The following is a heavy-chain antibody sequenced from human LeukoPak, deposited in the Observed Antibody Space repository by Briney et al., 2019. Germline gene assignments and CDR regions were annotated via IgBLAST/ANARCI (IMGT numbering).Heavy chain of an antibody. J-gene: IGHJ4*02. Sequence: PSETLSLTCTVAGGSISSSYWSWIRQPPGKGLEWIGYIYHSGSTSYNPSLKSRVTISVDTSKNQFSLKLSSVTAADTAVYYCAKDSSGYYEFYYWGQGTLVTVSS. CDR1: GGSISSSY. CDR3: AKDSSGYYEFYY. CDR2: IYHSGST. D-gene: IGHD3-22*01. V-gene: IGHV4-59*08.